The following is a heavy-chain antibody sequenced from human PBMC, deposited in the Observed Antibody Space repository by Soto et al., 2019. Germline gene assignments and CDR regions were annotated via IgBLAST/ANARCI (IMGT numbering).Heavy chain of an antibody. J-gene: IGHJ4*02. CDR3: ARDRRLEPFDY. V-gene: IGHV4-31*03. CDR1: GGSISSGGYY. CDR2: IYYSGST. D-gene: IGHD4-17*01. Sequence: PSETLSLTCTVSGGSISSGGYYWSWIRQHPGKGLEWIGYIYYSGSTYYNPSLKSRVTISVDTSKNQSSLKLSSVTAADTAVYYCARDRRLEPFDYWGQGTLVTVSS.